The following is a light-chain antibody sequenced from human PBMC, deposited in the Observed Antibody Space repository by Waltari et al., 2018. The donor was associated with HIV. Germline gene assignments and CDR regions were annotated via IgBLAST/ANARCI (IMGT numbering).Light chain of an antibody. Sequence: EIVMTQSPGTLSVSPGERATLSCRASQSVSSNLAWYQQKPGQAHRLLIYGASTRATCISARFSGSGSGTEFTLTISSLQSEDFAVFYCQQYNNWPLTFGGGTKVEIK. CDR1: QSVSSN. CDR2: GAS. CDR3: QQYNNWPLT. V-gene: IGKV3-15*01. J-gene: IGKJ4*01.